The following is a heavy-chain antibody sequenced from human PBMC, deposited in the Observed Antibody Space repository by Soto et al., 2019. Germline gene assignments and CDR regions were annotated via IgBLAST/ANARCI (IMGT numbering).Heavy chain of an antibody. J-gene: IGHJ6*02. CDR1: GFTFSSYS. Sequence: GGSLRLSCAASGFTFSSYSMNWVRQAPGKGLEWVSSISSSSSYIYYADSVKGRFTISRDNAKNSLYLQMNSLRAEDTAVYYCAIDVLLVAARLDYYYGMDVWGQGTTVTVSS. CDR3: AIDVLLVAARLDYYYGMDV. D-gene: IGHD6-6*01. V-gene: IGHV3-21*01. CDR2: ISSSSSYI.